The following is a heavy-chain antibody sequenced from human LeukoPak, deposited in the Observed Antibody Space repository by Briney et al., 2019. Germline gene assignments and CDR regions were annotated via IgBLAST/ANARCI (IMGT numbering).Heavy chain of an antibody. D-gene: IGHD3-22*01. CDR3: AGGLYYYDSSGYYYPAFDI. CDR1: GGSFSGYY. CDR2: INHSGST. J-gene: IGHJ3*02. Sequence: PSETLSLTCAVYGGSFSGYYWSWIRQPPGKGLEWIGEINHSGSTNYNPSLKSRVTISVDTSKNQFSLKLSSVTAADTAVYYCAGGLYYYDSSGYYYPAFDIWGQGTMVTVSS. V-gene: IGHV4-34*01.